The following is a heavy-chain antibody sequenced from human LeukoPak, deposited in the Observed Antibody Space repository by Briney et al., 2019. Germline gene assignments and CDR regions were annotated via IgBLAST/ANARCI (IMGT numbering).Heavy chain of an antibody. D-gene: IGHD2-2*01. V-gene: IGHV3-48*01. CDR3: TTGMWGYCSATSCPLDF. J-gene: IGHJ4*02. Sequence: GGSLRLSCAASGFTFSSYSMNWVRQTPGKGLEWISYIRSSSSTIYYADSVKGRFAISRDNAKNSLYLQMDSLRAEDTAVYYCTTGMWGYCSATSCPLDFWGQGTLVTVSS. CDR1: GFTFSSYS. CDR2: IRSSSSTI.